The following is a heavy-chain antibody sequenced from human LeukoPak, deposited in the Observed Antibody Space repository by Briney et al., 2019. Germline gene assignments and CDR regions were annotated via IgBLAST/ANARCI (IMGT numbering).Heavy chain of an antibody. CDR1: GGTFSSYA. J-gene: IGHJ3*02. V-gene: IGHV1-69*13. Sequence: SVKVSCKASGGTFSSYAISWVRQAPGQGLEWMGGIIPIFGTANYAQKFQGRVTITADESTSTAYMELSSLRSDDTAVYYCARDGGGYCSSTSCEDAFDIWGQGTMVTVSS. CDR2: IIPIFGTA. D-gene: IGHD2-2*01. CDR3: ARDGGGYCSSTSCEDAFDI.